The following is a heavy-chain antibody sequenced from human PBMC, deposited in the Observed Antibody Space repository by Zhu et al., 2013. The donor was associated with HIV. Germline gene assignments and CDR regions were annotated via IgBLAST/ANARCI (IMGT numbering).Heavy chain of an antibody. J-gene: IGHJ4*02. CDR1: GYTFSGYY. CDR3: ARDFFYERPGAGYY. D-gene: IGHD2-8*02. CDR2: INPKSGDT. V-gene: IGHV1-2*02. Sequence: QVHLVQSGSEVRKPGASVNVSCKASGYTFSGYYMHWVRQAPGQGLEWMGWINPKSGDTNYAQKFQGRVTMTTDTSIGTAYMEVSRLRSDDTATYYCARDFFYERPGAGYYWGQGTTVTVSS.